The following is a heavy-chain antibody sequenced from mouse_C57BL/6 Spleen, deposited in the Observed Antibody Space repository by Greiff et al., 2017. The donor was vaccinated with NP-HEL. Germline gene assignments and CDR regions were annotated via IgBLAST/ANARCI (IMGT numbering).Heavy chain of an antibody. V-gene: IGHV1-61*01. J-gene: IGHJ1*03. Sequence: VQLQQPGAELVRPGSSVKLSCKASGYTFTSYWMDWVKQRPGQGLEWIGNIYPSDSETHYNQKFKDKATLTVDKSSSTAYMQLSSLTSEDSAVYYCARRRYDFWYFDVWGTGTTVTVSS. CDR2: IYPSDSET. D-gene: IGHD2-4*01. CDR3: ARRRYDFWYFDV. CDR1: GYTFTSYW.